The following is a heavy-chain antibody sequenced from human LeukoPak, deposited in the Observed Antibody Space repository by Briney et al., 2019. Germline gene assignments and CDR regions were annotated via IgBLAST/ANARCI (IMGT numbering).Heavy chain of an antibody. J-gene: IGHJ4*02. CDR3: ARDSIYGSGSYYMLGYFDY. CDR2: IIPIFGTA. V-gene: IGHV1-69*01. Sequence: ASVKVSCKASGGTFSIYAISWVRQAPGQGLEWMGGIIPIFGTANYAQKFQGRVTITADESTSTAYMELSSLRSEDTAVYYCARDSIYGSGSYYMLGYFDYWGQGTLVTVSS. CDR1: GGTFSIYA. D-gene: IGHD3-10*01.